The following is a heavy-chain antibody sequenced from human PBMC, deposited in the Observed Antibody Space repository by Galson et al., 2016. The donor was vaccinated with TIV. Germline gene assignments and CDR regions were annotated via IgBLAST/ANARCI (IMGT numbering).Heavy chain of an antibody. CDR3: ARIVYGSSASDV. CDR2: INPKSGDT. D-gene: IGHD4-17*01. V-gene: IGHV1-2*04. J-gene: IGHJ6*02. CDR1: GYTFTGNY. Sequence: SVKVSCKASGYTFTGNYMHWVRQAPGQGLEWMGWINPKSGDTSYAQKFQDWVNMTRDMSISTVYMELSRLRSDDTAVYYCARIVYGSSASDVWGQGTTVTVSS.